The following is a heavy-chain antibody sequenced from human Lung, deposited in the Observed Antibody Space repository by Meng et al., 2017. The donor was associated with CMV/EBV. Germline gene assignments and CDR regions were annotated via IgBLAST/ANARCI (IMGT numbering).Heavy chain of an antibody. CDR3: ARVTLGYCSSTSCYTMYYFDY. Sequence: DEYRSRKRQPQGEGLEWIEYIDCSGSTNYNPSIKSQVTISVDTSKNQFSLKLSSVTAADRAVYYCARVTLGYCSSTSCYTMYYFDYWGQGTLVTVSS. D-gene: IGHD2-2*02. J-gene: IGHJ4*02. V-gene: IGHV4-30-4*08. CDR1: DEY. CDR2: IDCSGST.